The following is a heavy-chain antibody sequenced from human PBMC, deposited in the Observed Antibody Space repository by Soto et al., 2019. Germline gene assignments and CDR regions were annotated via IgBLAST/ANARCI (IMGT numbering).Heavy chain of an antibody. CDR1: GVSISSGGYY. Sequence: SETLSLTCTGSGVSISSGGYYWSWIRQHPGKGLEWIGYIYYNGSPYYNPSLRGRVTISVHTSNNQFSLELRAVTAADTAVYYCARQNPYSTGSYYFDLCGQGTLVTVSS. J-gene: IGHJ4*02. V-gene: IGHV4-31*03. CDR3: ARQNPYSTGSYYFDL. D-gene: IGHD6-19*01. CDR2: IYYNGSP.